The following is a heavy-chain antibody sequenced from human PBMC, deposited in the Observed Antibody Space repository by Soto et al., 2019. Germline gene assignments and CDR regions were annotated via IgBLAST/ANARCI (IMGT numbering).Heavy chain of an antibody. CDR3: ARDAGLAMGPPEY. J-gene: IGHJ4*02. Sequence: SETLSLTCTVSGGSISSGGYYWSWIRQHPGKGLEWIGYIYYSGSTYYNPSLKRRATMSVDTSKNQISLKLSSVTAADTAVFYWARDAGLAMGPPEYGGQGTLVTVSS. CDR2: IYYSGST. D-gene: IGHD5-18*01. V-gene: IGHV4-31*03. CDR1: GGSISSGGYY.